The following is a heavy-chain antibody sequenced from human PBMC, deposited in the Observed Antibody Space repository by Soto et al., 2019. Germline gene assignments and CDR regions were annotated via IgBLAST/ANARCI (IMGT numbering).Heavy chain of an antibody. CDR1: GYTFTSYD. D-gene: IGHD3-10*01. J-gene: IGHJ3*02. V-gene: IGHV1-8*01. Sequence: QVQLVQSGAEVKKPGASVKVSCKASGYTFTSYDINWVRQATGQGLEWMGWMNPSSGNTGYAQKFQGRVTMTRNTSISTAYMELSRLRSEATAVYYCARGLNYSASGDDAFDIWGQGTMVTVSS. CDR2: MNPSSGNT. CDR3: ARGLNYSASGDDAFDI.